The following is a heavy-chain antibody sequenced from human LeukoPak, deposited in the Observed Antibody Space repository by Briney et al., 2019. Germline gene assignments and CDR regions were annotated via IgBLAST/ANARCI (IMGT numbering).Heavy chain of an antibody. D-gene: IGHD4-23*01. Sequence: GGSLRLSCAASGFTFSSHDMHWVRQPTGQGLEWVSAINTAGYKYYVVSVRGRFTISRDDVKSSLYLDMNSLGAGDTAVYYCARKNHDYGGAFDIWGPGTMVTVSS. CDR3: ARKNHDYGGAFDI. J-gene: IGHJ3*02. CDR2: INTAGYK. CDR1: GFTFSSHD. V-gene: IGHV3-13*04.